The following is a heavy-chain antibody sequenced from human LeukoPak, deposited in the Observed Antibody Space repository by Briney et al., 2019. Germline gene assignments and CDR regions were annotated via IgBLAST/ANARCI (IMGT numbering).Heavy chain of an antibody. D-gene: IGHD5-24*01. Sequence: GGSLRLSCAASGFTFSSYLMSGVRQAPGKGREWVSSIFPSSDEIHYADSVKGRFTISRDNPRSTLSLQVDSLRAEDTGIYYCATYRQLQVPFEFWGRGALLSVSS. J-gene: IGHJ4*02. CDR2: IFPSSDEI. CDR1: GFTFSSYL. V-gene: IGHV3-23*01. CDR3: ATYRQLQVPFEF.